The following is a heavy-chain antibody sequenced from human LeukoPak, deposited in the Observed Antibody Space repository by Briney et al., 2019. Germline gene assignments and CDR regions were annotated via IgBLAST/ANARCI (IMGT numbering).Heavy chain of an antibody. D-gene: IGHD7-27*01. Sequence: GGSLRLSCAASGFTFSNYWMSWVRQAPGKGLEWVANIDQNGNEKYYVDSVKGRFNISRDNVKNSFYLQMSGLRADDTAVYYCARANWGSADYWGQGTLVTVSS. CDR3: ARANWGSADY. CDR1: GFTFSNYW. CDR2: IDQNGNEK. V-gene: IGHV3-7*01. J-gene: IGHJ4*02.